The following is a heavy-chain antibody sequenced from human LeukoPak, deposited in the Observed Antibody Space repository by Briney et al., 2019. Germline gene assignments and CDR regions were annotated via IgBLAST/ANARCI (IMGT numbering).Heavy chain of an antibody. V-gene: IGHV1-2*02. CDR1: GYTFTGYY. D-gene: IGHD3-22*01. J-gene: IGHJ4*02. Sequence: GPVKVSCKASGYTFTGYYMHWVRQAPGQGLEWMGWINPNSGGTNYAQKFQGRVTMTRDTSISTAYMELSRLRSDDTAVYYCARDFTTTYYYDSSGYYLDYWGQGTLVTVSS. CDR2: INPNSGGT. CDR3: ARDFTTTYYYDSSGYYLDY.